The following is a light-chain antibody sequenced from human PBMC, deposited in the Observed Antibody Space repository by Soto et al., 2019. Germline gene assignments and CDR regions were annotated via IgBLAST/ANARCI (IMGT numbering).Light chain of an antibody. CDR3: QQYNVYST. V-gene: IGKV1-5*01. J-gene: IGKJ4*01. CDR2: DTS. Sequence: IQMTQSPSTLSASVGDRVTITCRASQSVSDWLAWYQQKPGNPPKLLIYDTSRLESAVPSRFSASGSETEFTLTISSLQPDDFATYYCQQYNVYSTFGGGTKVDIK. CDR1: QSVSDW.